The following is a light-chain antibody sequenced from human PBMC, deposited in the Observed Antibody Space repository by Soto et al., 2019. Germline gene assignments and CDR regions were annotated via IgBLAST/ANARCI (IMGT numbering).Light chain of an antibody. CDR3: QQFNSYPPT. Sequence: ALQLTQSPSSLSASVGDRVPITFRASQGISSALAWYQQKPGKAPKLLIYDASSLESGVPSRFSGSGSGTDFTLTISSLQPEDFATYYCQQFNSYPPTLGGGTKVDIK. CDR2: DAS. V-gene: IGKV1-13*02. J-gene: IGKJ4*01. CDR1: QGISSA.